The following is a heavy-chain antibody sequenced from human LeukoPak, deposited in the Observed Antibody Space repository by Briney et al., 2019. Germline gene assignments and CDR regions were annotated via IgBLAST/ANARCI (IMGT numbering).Heavy chain of an antibody. Sequence: GGSLRLSCAASGFTFSGSAMHWVRQASGKGLEWVGRIRSKANSYATAYAASVKGRFTISRDDSKNTAYLQMNSLKTEDTAVYYCTSLTVTTLVPDYWGQGTLVTVSS. V-gene: IGHV3-73*01. CDR3: TSLTVTTLVPDY. J-gene: IGHJ4*02. CDR1: GFTFSGSA. CDR2: IRSKANSYAT. D-gene: IGHD4-17*01.